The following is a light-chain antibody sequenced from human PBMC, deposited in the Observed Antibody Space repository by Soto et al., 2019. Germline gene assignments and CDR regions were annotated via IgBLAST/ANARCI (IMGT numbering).Light chain of an antibody. V-gene: IGLV2-8*01. Sequence: QSVLTQPPSASGSPGQSVTISCTGSNNDIGGCTYVSWYQQLPGKAPKLIIYEVNKRPSGIPDRFSGSKSGNTASLTVSGLQPEAEAEYFCSSYSRSINYVFGTRTKVTV. J-gene: IGLJ1*01. CDR3: SSYSRSINYV. CDR2: EVN. CDR1: NNDIGGCTY.